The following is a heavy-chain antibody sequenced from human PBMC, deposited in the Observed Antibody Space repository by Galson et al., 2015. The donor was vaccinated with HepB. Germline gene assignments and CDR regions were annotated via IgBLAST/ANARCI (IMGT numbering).Heavy chain of an antibody. CDR2: IYTSGST. D-gene: IGHD1-1*01. CDR1: GGSISSYY. V-gene: IGHV4-4*07. J-gene: IGHJ5*02. CDR3: ARHTGTTPLGWFDP. Sequence: ETLSLTCTVSGGSISSYYWSWIRQPAGKGLEWIGRIYTSGSTNYNPSLKSRVTMSVDTSKNQFSLKLSSVTAADTAVYYCARHTGTTPLGWFDPWGQGTLVTVSS.